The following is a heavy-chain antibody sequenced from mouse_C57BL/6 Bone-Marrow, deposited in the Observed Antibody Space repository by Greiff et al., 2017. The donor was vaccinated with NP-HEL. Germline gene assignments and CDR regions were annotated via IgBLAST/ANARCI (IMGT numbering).Heavy chain of an antibody. J-gene: IGHJ4*01. V-gene: IGHV1-55*01. CDR2: IYPGSGST. CDR1: GYTFTSYW. CDR3: ARRYGSSYRAMDY. Sequence: QVQLKQPGAELVKPGASVKMSCKASGYTFTSYWITWVKQRPGQGLEWIGDIYPGSGSTNYNEKFKSKATLTVDTSSSTAYMQLSSLTSEDSAVYYCARRYGSSYRAMDYWGQGTSVTVSS. D-gene: IGHD1-1*01.